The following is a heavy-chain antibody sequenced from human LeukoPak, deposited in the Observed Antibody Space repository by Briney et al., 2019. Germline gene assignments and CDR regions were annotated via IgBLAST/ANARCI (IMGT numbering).Heavy chain of an antibody. J-gene: IGHJ5*02. Sequence: GGSLRLSCAASGFTFSSYNMNWVRQAPGKGLEWVSSISSSSSYIYYADSVKGRFTISRDNARNSLYLQMNSLRAEETAVYYCARGREGIAARWWVEETRWCFLDPWGQGALVTVSS. D-gene: IGHD6-6*01. V-gene: IGHV3-21*01. CDR2: ISSSSSYI. CDR1: GFTFSSYN. CDR3: ARGREGIAARWWVEETRWCFLDP.